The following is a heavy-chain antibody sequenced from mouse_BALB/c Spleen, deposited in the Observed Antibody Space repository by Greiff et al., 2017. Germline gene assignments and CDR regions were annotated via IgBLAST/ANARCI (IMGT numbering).Heavy chain of an antibody. V-gene: IGHV5-4*02. Sequence: EVKLQESGGGLVKPGGSLKLSCAASGFTFSDYYMYWVRQTPEKRLEWVATISDGGSYTYYPDSVKGRFTISRDNAKNNLYLQMSSLKSEDTAMYYCARDGYFDVWGAGTTVTVSS. CDR3: ARDGYFDV. CDR1: GFTFSDYY. J-gene: IGHJ1*01. CDR2: ISDGGSYT.